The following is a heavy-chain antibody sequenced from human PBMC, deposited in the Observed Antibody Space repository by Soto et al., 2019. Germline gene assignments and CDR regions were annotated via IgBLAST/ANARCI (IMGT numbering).Heavy chain of an antibody. Sequence: SETLSLTCAVYGGSFSGYYWSWIRQPPGTGLEWFGEINHSGSTNYNPSLKSRVTISVDTSKNQFSLKLSSVTAADTAVYYCARGRVGYCSSTSCYPPTPPYYYMDVWGKGTTVT. CDR3: ARGRVGYCSSTSCYPPTPPYYYMDV. CDR1: GGSFSGYY. V-gene: IGHV4-34*01. D-gene: IGHD2-2*01. J-gene: IGHJ6*03. CDR2: INHSGST.